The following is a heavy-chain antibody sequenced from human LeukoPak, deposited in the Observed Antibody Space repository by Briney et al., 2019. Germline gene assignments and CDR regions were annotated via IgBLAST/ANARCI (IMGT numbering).Heavy chain of an antibody. CDR2: ISYDGSNK. V-gene: IGHV3-30-3*01. J-gene: IGHJ6*02. Sequence: GGSLRLSCAASGFTFSSYAMHWVRQAPGKGLEWVAVISYDGSNKYYADSVKGRFTISRDNSKNTLYLQMNSLRAEDTAVYYCARWFGELLSSYYYYYGMDVWGQGTTVTVSS. CDR3: ARWFGELLSSYYYYYGMDV. CDR1: GFTFSSYA. D-gene: IGHD3-10*01.